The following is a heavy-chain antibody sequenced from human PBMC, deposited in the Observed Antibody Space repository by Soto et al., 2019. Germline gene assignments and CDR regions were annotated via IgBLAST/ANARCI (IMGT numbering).Heavy chain of an antibody. V-gene: IGHV4-34*01. CDR1: GGSFSGYY. J-gene: IGHJ4*02. D-gene: IGHD2-15*01. CDR2: INHSGST. CDR3: ARRYCSGGSCNNYFDY. Sequence: TLSLTCAVYGGSFSGYYWSWIRQPPGKGLEWIGEINHSGSTNYNPSLKSRVTISVDTSKNQFSLKLSSVIAADTAVYYCARRYCSGGSCNNYFDYWGQGTLVTVSS.